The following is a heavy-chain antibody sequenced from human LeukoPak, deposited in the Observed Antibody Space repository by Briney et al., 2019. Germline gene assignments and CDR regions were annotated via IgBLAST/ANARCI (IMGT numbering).Heavy chain of an antibody. CDR1: GGTFSSYA. V-gene: IGHV3-49*04. Sequence: SCKASGGTFSSYAISWVRQAPGKGLEYIGFIRTKDLGGTTEYAASVKGRFTISRDDSKSIAYLQIHSLKSEDTAVYYCSRDGLDYYGSGSYRGFDYWGQGTLVTVSS. CDR3: SRDGLDYYGSGSYRGFDY. D-gene: IGHD3-10*01. CDR2: IRTKDLGGTT. J-gene: IGHJ4*02.